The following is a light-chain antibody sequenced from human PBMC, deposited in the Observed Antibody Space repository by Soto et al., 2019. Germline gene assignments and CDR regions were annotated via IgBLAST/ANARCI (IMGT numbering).Light chain of an antibody. Sequence: TQFPGTLSLSPGEGATLSCRASQRLSSAYLAWYQQKPGKAPKLLIYDASNLETGVPSRFSGSGSGTDFTFTISSLQPEDIATYYCQQYDNLPAKFGPGTKVDIK. CDR1: QRLSSAY. J-gene: IGKJ3*01. CDR3: QQYDNLPAK. V-gene: IGKV1-33*01. CDR2: DAS.